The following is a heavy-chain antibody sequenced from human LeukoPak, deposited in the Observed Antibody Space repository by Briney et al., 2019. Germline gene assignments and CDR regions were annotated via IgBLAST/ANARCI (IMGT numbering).Heavy chain of an antibody. J-gene: IGHJ4*02. D-gene: IGHD6-6*01. Sequence: GGSLRLSCAASGFTFSSYGMSWVRQAPGKGLEWVSAISGSGGSTYYADSVKGRFTISRDNSKNTLYLQMNSLRAEDTAVYYCARDRSSSYSLALDYWGQGTLVTVSS. CDR2: ISGSGGST. CDR1: GFTFSSYG. V-gene: IGHV3-23*01. CDR3: ARDRSSSYSLALDY.